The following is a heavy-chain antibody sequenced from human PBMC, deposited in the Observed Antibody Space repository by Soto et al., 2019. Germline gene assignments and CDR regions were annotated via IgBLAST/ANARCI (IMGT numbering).Heavy chain of an antibody. D-gene: IGHD6-13*01. CDR1: GATISSYA. V-gene: IGHV1-69*13. CDR3: AREGDSSSNGTSAFVI. J-gene: IGHJ3*02. CDR2: IILIFGTA. Sequence: VAPEKVSCQASGATISSYAISGERQAPGKRPERMGRIILIFGTANYAQKFQGRVTITADESTSTAYMELSSLRSERTAVYYCAREGDSSSNGTSAFVIWGQGAMVTV.